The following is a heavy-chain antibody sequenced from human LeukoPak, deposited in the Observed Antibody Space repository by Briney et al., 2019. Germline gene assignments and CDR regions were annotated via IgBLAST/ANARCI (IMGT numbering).Heavy chain of an antibody. D-gene: IGHD2-2*01. Sequence: GGSLRLSCAASGFTFSSYAMSWVRQAPGKGLEWVSAISGSGGSTYYADSVKGRFTISRDNSKNTLYLQMNSLRAEDTAVYYCAKDELGYCSSTSCRPDEMDVWGKGTTVTVSS. CDR3: AKDELGYCSSTSCRPDEMDV. V-gene: IGHV3-23*01. CDR2: ISGSGGST. CDR1: GFTFSSYA. J-gene: IGHJ6*04.